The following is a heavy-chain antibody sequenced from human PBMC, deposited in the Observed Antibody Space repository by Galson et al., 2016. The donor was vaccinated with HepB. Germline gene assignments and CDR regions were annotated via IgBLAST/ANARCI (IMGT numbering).Heavy chain of an antibody. CDR3: ARIGEYSSSWYTAYDM. V-gene: IGHV4-4*02. J-gene: IGHJ3*02. CDR1: GGSISTDNW. CDR2: VYHGGGT. Sequence: SETLSLTCAVSGGSISTDNWWSWVRQPPGAGLEWIGQVYHGGGTHYHPSLKSRVTMSVDKSTNQFSLSLTSATAADTAIYYCARIGEYSSSWYTAYDMWGRGTMVTASS. D-gene: IGHD6-13*01.